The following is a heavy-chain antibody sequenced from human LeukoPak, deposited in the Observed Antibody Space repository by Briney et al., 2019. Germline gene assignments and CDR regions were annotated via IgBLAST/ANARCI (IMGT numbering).Heavy chain of an antibody. V-gene: IGHV3-30*02. CDR1: GFTFSSYG. D-gene: IGHD6-19*01. J-gene: IGHJ4*02. CDR2: IGYDGSNK. CDR3: AKAPCGWCGY. Sequence: GGSLRLSCAASGFTFSSYGIHWVRQAPGKGLEWVTFIGYDGSNKLHADSVKGRFTISRDNSKNTVYLQMNSLRAEDTAVYYCAKAPCGWCGYWGQGTLVIVSP.